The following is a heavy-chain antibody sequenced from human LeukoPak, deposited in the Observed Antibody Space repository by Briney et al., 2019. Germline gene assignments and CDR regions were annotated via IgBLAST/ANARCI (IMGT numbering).Heavy chain of an antibody. CDR3: ARVPGTGEGAHDY. CDR2: IYYSGST. J-gene: IGHJ4*02. V-gene: IGHV4-59*11. CDR1: GGSISSHY. D-gene: IGHD3/OR15-3a*01. Sequence: SETLSLTCTVSGGSISSHYWSWIRQPPGKGLEWIGYIYYSGSTNYNPSLKSRVTISVDTSKNQFSLKLSSVTAADTAVYYCARVPGTGEGAHDYWGQGTLVTVSS.